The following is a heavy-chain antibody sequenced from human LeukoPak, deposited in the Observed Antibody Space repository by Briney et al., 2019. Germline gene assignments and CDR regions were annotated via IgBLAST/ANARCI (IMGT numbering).Heavy chain of an antibody. Sequence: ASVKVSCKASSYTFTSYGISWVRQAPGQGLEWMGWISAYNGNTNYAQKLQGRVTMTTDTSTSTAYMELRSLRSDDTAVYYCARLYGYSSSWPRGDFDYWGQGTLVTVSS. V-gene: IGHV1-18*01. CDR2: ISAYNGNT. CDR1: SYTFTSYG. D-gene: IGHD6-13*01. J-gene: IGHJ4*02. CDR3: ARLYGYSSSWPRGDFDY.